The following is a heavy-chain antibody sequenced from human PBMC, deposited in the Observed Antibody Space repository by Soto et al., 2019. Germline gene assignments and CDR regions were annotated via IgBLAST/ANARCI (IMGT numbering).Heavy chain of an antibody. D-gene: IGHD2-15*01. CDR2: ISAYNGNT. J-gene: IGHJ4*02. CDR3: ARDLGYCSGGSCDYYFDY. Sequence: ASLKVSCKASGYTFTSYGISWVRQAPGQGLEWMGWISAYNGNTNYAQKLQGRVTMTTDTSTSTAYMELRSLRSDDTAVYYCARDLGYCSGGSCDYYFDYWGQGTLVNVSS. CDR1: GYTFTSYG. V-gene: IGHV1-18*01.